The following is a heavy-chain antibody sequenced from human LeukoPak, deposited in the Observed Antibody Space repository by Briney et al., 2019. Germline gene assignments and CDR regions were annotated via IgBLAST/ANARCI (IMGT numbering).Heavy chain of an antibody. Sequence: GGSLRLSCAVSGFTFSGHWMFWVRQAPGKGLEWVSYISSSGSTIYYADSVKGRFTISRDNAKNSLYLQMNSLRAEDTAVYYCASPSVYSSSWYDVFDYWGQGTLVTVSS. D-gene: IGHD6-13*01. CDR2: ISSSGSTI. CDR3: ASPSVYSSSWYDVFDY. CDR1: GFTFSGHW. V-gene: IGHV3-48*04. J-gene: IGHJ4*02.